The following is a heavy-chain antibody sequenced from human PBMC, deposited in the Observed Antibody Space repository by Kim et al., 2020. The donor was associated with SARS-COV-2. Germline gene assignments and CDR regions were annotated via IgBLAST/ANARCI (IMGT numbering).Heavy chain of an antibody. Sequence: GGSLRLSCAASGFTFSSYAMHWVRQAPGKGLEWVAVISYDGSNKYYADSVKGRFTISRDNSKNTLYLQMNSLRAEDTAVYYCAREVVVVVPAAMAYYYYGMDVWGQGTTVTVSS. J-gene: IGHJ6*02. V-gene: IGHV3-30*04. CDR1: GFTFSSYA. CDR3: AREVVVVVPAAMAYYYYGMDV. D-gene: IGHD2-2*01. CDR2: ISYDGSNK.